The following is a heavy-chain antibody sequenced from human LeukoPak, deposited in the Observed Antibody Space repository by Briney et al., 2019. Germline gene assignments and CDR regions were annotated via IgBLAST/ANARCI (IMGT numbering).Heavy chain of an antibody. CDR3: ARDRGRAVAGWYYYFDC. D-gene: IGHD6-19*01. V-gene: IGHV4-59*01. Sequence: SETLSLTCTVSGGSISTYFWSWIRQPPGKGLEWIGYIYYSGSTNYNPSLKSRVTISVDTSKNQFSLKLSSVTAADTAVYFCARDRGRAVAGWYYYFDCWGRGTLVTVSS. CDR2: IYYSGST. J-gene: IGHJ4*02. CDR1: GGSISTYF.